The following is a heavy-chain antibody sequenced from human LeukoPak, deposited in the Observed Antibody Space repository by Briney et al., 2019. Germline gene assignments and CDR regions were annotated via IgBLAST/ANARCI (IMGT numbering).Heavy chain of an antibody. CDR1: GGTFSSYA. J-gene: IGHJ4*02. Sequence: ASVKVSCKASGGTFSSYAISWVRQAPGQGLEWMGGIIPIFGTANYAQKFQGRVTITTDESTSTAYMELSSLRSEDTAVYYCARENGLVELSSIDYWGQGTLVTVSS. CDR3: ARENGLVELSSIDY. CDR2: IIPIFGTA. V-gene: IGHV1-69*05. D-gene: IGHD3-16*02.